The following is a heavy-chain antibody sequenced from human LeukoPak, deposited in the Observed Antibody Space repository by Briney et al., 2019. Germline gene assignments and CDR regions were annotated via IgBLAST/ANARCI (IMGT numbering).Heavy chain of an antibody. CDR2: IWYDGSNK. CDR1: GFTFSSYD. J-gene: IGHJ4*02. D-gene: IGHD3-22*01. V-gene: IGHV3-33*01. CDR3: ARARYDSRGYAYFFDY. Sequence: GRSLRLSCAASGFTFSSYDMHWLRQAPGKGLEWVAVIWYDGSNKYYADSVKGRFTISRDNSKNTLYLQMNSLRAEDTAVYYCARARYDSRGYAYFFDYWGQGTLVTVSS.